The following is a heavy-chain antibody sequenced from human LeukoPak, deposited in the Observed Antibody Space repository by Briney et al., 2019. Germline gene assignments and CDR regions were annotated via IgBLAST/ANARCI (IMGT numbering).Heavy chain of an antibody. CDR3: ARDSKPAAGTPINWFDP. CDR1: GYTFTSYG. V-gene: IGHV1-18*01. CDR2: ISAYNGNT. D-gene: IGHD6-13*01. Sequence: ASVKVSCKASGYTFTSYGISWVRQAPGQGLEWMGWISAYNGNTNYAQKLQGRVTMTTDTSTSTAYMELRSLRSDDTAVYYCARDSKPAAGTPINWFDPWGQGTLVTVSS. J-gene: IGHJ5*02.